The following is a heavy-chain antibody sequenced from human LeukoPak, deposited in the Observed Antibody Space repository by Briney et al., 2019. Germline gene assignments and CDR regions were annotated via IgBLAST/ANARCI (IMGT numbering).Heavy chain of an antibody. CDR2: IKQDGSER. D-gene: IGHD1-26*01. Sequence: GGSLRLSCAASGFTFSSSWMSWVRQAPGKGLEWVANIKQDGSERNYVDSVKGRFTISRDNSKNTLYLQMNSLRAEDTAVYYCARARGSPDYWGQGTLVTVSS. J-gene: IGHJ4*02. CDR1: GFTFSSSW. CDR3: ARARGSPDY. V-gene: IGHV3-7*01.